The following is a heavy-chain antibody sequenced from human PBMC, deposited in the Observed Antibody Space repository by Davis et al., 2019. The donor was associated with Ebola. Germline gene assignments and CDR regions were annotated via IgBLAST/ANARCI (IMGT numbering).Heavy chain of an antibody. Sequence: GGSLRLSCQDSGNSFTSHWIGWVRQMPGKGLEWMGIIYTGDSDTRYSPSFRGQVIISADKSTKAAFLQWSSLKASDTAMYYCASLRRTITGMDDGFDIWGQGTMVTVSS. CDR3: ASLRRTITGMDDGFDI. CDR1: GNSFTSHW. J-gene: IGHJ3*02. CDR2: IYTGDSDT. D-gene: IGHD2-8*02. V-gene: IGHV5-51*01.